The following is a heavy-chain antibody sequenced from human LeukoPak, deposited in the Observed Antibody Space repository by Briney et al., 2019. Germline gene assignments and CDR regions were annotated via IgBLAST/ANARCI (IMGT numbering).Heavy chain of an antibody. CDR1: GFTFSTYW. D-gene: IGHD6-25*01. Sequence: GGSLRLSCAASGFTFSTYWVHWVRQVPGKGLMWVARISQDGSDTTYADSVKGRFTISRDNAKNTLYLQMNSLRAEDTAVYSCTRAAEQRPFDCWGQGALVTVSS. J-gene: IGHJ4*02. CDR3: TRAAEQRPFDC. V-gene: IGHV3-74*01. CDR2: ISQDGSDT.